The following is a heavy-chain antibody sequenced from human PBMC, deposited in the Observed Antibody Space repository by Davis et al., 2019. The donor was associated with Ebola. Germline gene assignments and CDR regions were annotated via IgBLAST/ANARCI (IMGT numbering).Heavy chain of an antibody. CDR2: INPSDGST. Sequence: ASVKVSCKASGYTFTSYYMHWVRQAPGQGLEWMGIINPSDGSTSYAQKFQGRVTVTRDTSTTTVYMDLSSLQSDDTAVYYCATYRWGGDLDYWGQGTLVTVSS. J-gene: IGHJ4*02. CDR1: GYTFTSYY. V-gene: IGHV1-46*01. D-gene: IGHD3-16*01. CDR3: ATYRWGGDLDY.